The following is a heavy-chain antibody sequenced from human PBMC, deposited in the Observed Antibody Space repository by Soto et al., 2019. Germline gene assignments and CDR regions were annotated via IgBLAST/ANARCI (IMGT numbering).Heavy chain of an antibody. Sequence: ASVKVSCKASGYTFTSFDINWVRQATGQGPEWMGWMNPDSGNTGYVQKFQGRVTMTRNTAISTAYMELSSLRSEDTAVYYCARAVAVAADFDYWGQGTLVTVS. CDR2: MNPDSGNT. J-gene: IGHJ4*02. CDR1: GYTFTSFD. V-gene: IGHV1-8*01. CDR3: ARAVAVAADFDY. D-gene: IGHD6-19*01.